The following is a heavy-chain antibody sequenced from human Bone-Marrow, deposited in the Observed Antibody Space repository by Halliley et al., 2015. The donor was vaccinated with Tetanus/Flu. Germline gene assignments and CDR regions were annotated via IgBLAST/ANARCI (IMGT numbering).Heavy chain of an antibody. V-gene: IGHV3-21*01. Sequence: YADSVKGRFIISRDNAKNSLYLQMNSLRAEDTALYYCASDLANGNYDFWSASYGANSDYYAMDVWGQGTTVTVSS. CDR3: ASDLANGNYDFWSASYGANSDYYAMDV. J-gene: IGHJ6*02. D-gene: IGHD3-3*01.